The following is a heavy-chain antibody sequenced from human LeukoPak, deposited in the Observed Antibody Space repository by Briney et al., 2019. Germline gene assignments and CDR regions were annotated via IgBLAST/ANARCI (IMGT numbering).Heavy chain of an antibody. CDR3: AREEYSNSWCFDF. CDR2: IDTNGGNT. Sequence: GGSLRLSCAASGFTFSTYAMHWVRQAPGKGLEYVSGIDTNGGNTYYADSVKGRFTISRDNSKNTLYLQMGSLRPEDMAVYYCAREEYSNSWCFDFWGQGTLVTVSS. J-gene: IGHJ4*02. D-gene: IGHD6-13*01. CDR1: GFTFSTYA. V-gene: IGHV3-64*02.